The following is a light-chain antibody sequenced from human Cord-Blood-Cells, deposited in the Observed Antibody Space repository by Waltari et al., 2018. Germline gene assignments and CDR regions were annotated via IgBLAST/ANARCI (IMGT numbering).Light chain of an antibody. J-gene: IGLJ2*01. Sequence: QSALTQPASVSGSPGQSITISCTGTSSDVGCSNYVSWYQQHPGKAPKLMIYDVSNRPSGVSNRVSGSKSGNTASLTISGLQAEDEADYYCSSYTSSSTVVFGGGTKLTVL. CDR1: SSDVGCSNY. CDR3: SSYTSSSTVV. V-gene: IGLV2-14*01. CDR2: DVS.